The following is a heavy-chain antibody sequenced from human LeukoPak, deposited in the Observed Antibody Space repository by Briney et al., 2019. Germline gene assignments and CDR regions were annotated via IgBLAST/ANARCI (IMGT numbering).Heavy chain of an antibody. CDR1: GYSISSGYY. D-gene: IGHD1-1*01. CDR2: ISHSGST. J-gene: IGHJ6*02. CDR3: AHVEPYYYGMDV. V-gene: IGHV4-38-2*02. Sequence: SETLSLTCTVSGYSISSGYYWGWIRQPPGKGLEWIGSISHSGSTYYNPSLKSRLTISLDTSKNQFSLKLSSVTAADTAVYYCAHVEPYYYGMDVWGQGTTVTVSS.